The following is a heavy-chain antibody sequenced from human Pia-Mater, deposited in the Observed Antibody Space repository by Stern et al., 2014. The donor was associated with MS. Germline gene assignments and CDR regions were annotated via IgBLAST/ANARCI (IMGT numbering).Heavy chain of an antibody. Sequence: QAQLGQSGSQVRKPGASVKVSCQASGYTFINYDIFWVRQATGQGLAVMGWMKPNNANTGHAQKFQRSVTMTRNTSLSTACMELSGLRSDDTAVYYCVRGGLSYGYGLDAWGQGTAVIVSS. J-gene: IGHJ6*02. CDR2: MKPNNANT. CDR3: VRGGLSYGYGLDA. CDR1: GYTFINYD. D-gene: IGHD3-16*01. V-gene: IGHV1-8*01.